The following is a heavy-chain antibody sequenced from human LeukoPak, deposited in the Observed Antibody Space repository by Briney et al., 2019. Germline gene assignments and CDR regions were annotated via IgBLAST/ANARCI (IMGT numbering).Heavy chain of an antibody. CDR1: GFTLSNYA. CDR2: ISGSGGST. Sequence: PGASLRLSCVASGFTLSNYAMSWVRQAPGKGLEWVSSISGSGGSTYQAENVKGRSTISRDNSKNTLYLQMNSLRDEDTAIYYCAAGYTTGWYVRYFDYWGQGTLVTVSS. V-gene: IGHV3-23*01. J-gene: IGHJ4*02. CDR3: AAGYTTGWYVRYFDY. D-gene: IGHD6-19*01.